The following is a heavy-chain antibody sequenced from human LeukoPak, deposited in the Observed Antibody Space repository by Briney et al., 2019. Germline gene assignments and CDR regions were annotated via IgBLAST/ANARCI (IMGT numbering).Heavy chain of an antibody. Sequence: SETLSLTCTVSGGSISSGSYYWSWIRQPAGKGLEWIGRIYTSGSTHYNPSLKSRVTISVDTSKNQLSLKLSSLTAADTAVYYCARHEYSGSYYGLSWFDPWGQGTLVTVPS. D-gene: IGHD1-26*01. V-gene: IGHV4-61*02. CDR1: GGSISSGSYY. J-gene: IGHJ5*02. CDR3: ARHEYSGSYYGLSWFDP. CDR2: IYTSGST.